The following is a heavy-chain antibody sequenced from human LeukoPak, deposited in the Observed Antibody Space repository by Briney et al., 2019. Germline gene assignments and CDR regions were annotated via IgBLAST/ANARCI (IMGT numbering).Heavy chain of an antibody. J-gene: IGHJ4*02. CDR1: GGSISSGGYY. Sequence: SETLSLTCTVSGGSISSGGYYWSWIRQHPGKGLEWIGYIYYSGSTYYNPSLKSRVTISVDTSKNQFSLKLSSVTAADTAVYYCARVSPLYYYGSGSYYLDYWGQGTLVTVSS. V-gene: IGHV4-31*03. D-gene: IGHD3-10*01. CDR3: ARVSPLYYYGSGSYYLDY. CDR2: IYYSGST.